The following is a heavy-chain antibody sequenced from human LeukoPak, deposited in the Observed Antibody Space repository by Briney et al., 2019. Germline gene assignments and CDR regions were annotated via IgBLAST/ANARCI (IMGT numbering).Heavy chain of an antibody. CDR3: ARAPSEIGGYYPEYFRH. D-gene: IGHD3-22*01. CDR1: GFTFSSYW. V-gene: IGHV3-74*01. CDR2: IKSDGST. J-gene: IGHJ1*01. Sequence: GGSLRLSCAASGFTFSSYWMHWVRHAPGKGLVWVSRIKSDGSTRYADSVKGRFTISRDNAKNTASLQMNSLRAEDTGVYYCARAPSEIGGYYPEYFRHWGQGTLVTVSP.